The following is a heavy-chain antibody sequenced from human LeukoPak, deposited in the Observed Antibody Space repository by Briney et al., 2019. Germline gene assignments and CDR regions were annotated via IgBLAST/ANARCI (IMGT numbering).Heavy chain of an antibody. CDR2: MNPNSGNT. CDR3: ASPGGYCSSTSCSAFDI. V-gene: IGHV1-8*01. J-gene: IGHJ3*02. CDR1: GYTFINYD. Sequence: ASVKVSCKASGYTFINYDIMWVRQATGQGLEWMGWMNPNSGNTGYAQKFQGRVTMTRNTSISTAYMELSSLRSEDTAVYYCASPGGYCSSTSCSAFDIWGQGTMVTVSS. D-gene: IGHD2-2*01.